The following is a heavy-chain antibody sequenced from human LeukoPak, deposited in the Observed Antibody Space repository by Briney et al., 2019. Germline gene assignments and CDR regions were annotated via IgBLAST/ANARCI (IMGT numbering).Heavy chain of an antibody. CDR1: GFTFSSYG. J-gene: IGHJ4*02. Sequence: GGSLRLSCAASGFTFSSYGMHWVRQAPGKGLEWVAFIRYDGSNKYYADSVKGRFTISRDNSKNTLYLQMNSLRAEDTAVYYCAREDYGDYHSFDYWGQGTLVTVSS. V-gene: IGHV3-30*02. CDR2: IRYDGSNK. CDR3: AREDYGDYHSFDY. D-gene: IGHD4-17*01.